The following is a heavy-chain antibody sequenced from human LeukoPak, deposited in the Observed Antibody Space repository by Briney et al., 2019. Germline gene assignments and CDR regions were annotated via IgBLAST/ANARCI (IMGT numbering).Heavy chain of an antibody. CDR3: ARAGYYYDSSGYYVFDY. D-gene: IGHD3-22*01. CDR1: GFTFSSYS. Sequence: GGSLRLSYAASGFTFSSYSMNWVRQAPGKGPEWVSSISSSSSYIYYADSVKGRFTISRDNAKNSLYLQMNSLRAEDTAVYYGARAGYYYDSSGYYVFDYWGQGTLVTVSS. V-gene: IGHV3-21*01. J-gene: IGHJ4*02. CDR2: ISSSSSYI.